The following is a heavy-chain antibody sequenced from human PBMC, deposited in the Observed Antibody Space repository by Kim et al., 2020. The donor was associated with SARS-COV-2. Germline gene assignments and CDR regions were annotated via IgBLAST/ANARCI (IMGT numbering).Heavy chain of an antibody. CDR1: RASISDYY. CDR2: VHTSGST. D-gene: IGHD2-2*01. CDR3: ATSRYATSPFYFDS. V-gene: IGHV4-4*08. J-gene: IGHJ4*02. Sequence: SETLSLTCTVSRASISDYYWSWIRQPPGKGLEWIGYVHTSGSTNYNPSLQSRVTISADTSKNQFSLKLSSMTFADTAVYYCATSRYATSPFYFDSWGQGTLVTFSS.